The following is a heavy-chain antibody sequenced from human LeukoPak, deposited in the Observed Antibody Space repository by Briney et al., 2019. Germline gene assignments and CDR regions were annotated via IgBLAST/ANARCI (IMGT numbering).Heavy chain of an antibody. Sequence: SETLSLTCTVSGGSISSYYWSWIRQPPGKGLEWIGYIYYSGSTIYNPSLKSRVTISVDTSKNQFSLRLSSVTAADTAVYYCARDRSSWESWGQGTLVTVSS. D-gene: IGHD3-3*01. CDR2: IYYSGST. CDR3: ARDRSSWES. J-gene: IGHJ5*02. CDR1: GGSISSYY. V-gene: IGHV4-59*01.